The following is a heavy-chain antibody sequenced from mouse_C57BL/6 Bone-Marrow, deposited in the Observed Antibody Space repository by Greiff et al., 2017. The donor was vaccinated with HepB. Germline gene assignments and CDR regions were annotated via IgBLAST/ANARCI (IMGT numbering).Heavy chain of an antibody. D-gene: IGHD3-3*01. J-gene: IGHJ3*01. V-gene: IGHV1-81*01. Sequence: VQLQESGAELARPGASVKLSCKASGYTFTSYGISWVKQRTGQGLEWIGEIYPRSGNTYYNEKFKGKATLTADKSSSTAYMELRSLTSEDSAVYFCARWGQPSFAYWGQGTLVTVSA. CDR1: GYTFTSYG. CDR3: ARWGQPSFAY. CDR2: IYPRSGNT.